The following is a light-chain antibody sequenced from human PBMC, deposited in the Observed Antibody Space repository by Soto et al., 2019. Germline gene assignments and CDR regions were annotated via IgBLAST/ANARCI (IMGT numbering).Light chain of an antibody. CDR3: QQYGSSPGT. CDR1: QSVRDRY. V-gene: IGKV3-20*01. J-gene: IGKJ1*01. Sequence: EIVLTQSPCTLSFSPLERATLSCRASQSVRDRYLAWYQQKPGQAPSLLIYDSSSRATGIPDRFSGSGSGTDFALTISRLEPEDFAVYFCQQYGSSPGTFGQGTKVDIK. CDR2: DSS.